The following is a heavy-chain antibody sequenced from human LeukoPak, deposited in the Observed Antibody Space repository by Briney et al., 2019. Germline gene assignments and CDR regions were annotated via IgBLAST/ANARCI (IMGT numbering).Heavy chain of an antibody. V-gene: IGHV1-69*13. CDR3: ALEFGVVIIRLDY. Sequence: SVKVSCKASGGTFRSYAISWVRQAPGQGLEWMGGIIPIFGTANYAQKFQGRVTITADESTSTAYMELSSLRSEDTAVYYCALEFGVVIIRLDYWGQGTLVTVSS. J-gene: IGHJ4*02. CDR1: GGTFRSYA. D-gene: IGHD3-3*01. CDR2: IIPIFGTA.